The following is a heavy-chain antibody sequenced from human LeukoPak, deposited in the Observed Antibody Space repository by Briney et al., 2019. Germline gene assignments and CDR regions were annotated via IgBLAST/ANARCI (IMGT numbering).Heavy chain of an antibody. V-gene: IGHV4-59*12. D-gene: IGHD3-9*01. J-gene: IGHJ4*02. CDR3: ARGHDILTGYYKD. CDR1: GGSISSYY. CDR2: IYYSGST. Sequence: SETLSLTCTVSGGSISSYYWSWIRQPPGKGLEWIGYIYYSGSTNYNPSLKSRVTISVDTSKNQFSLKLSSVTAADTAVYYCARGHDILTGYYKDWGQGTLVTVSS.